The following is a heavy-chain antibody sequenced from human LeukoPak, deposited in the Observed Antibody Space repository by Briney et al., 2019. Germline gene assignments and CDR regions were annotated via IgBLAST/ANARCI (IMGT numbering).Heavy chain of an antibody. CDR3: ARDHSSSWSD. Sequence: EWVAVISYDGSNNYYAASVKGRFTISRDNSKNTLYLQMNSLRAEDTAVYYCARDHSSSWSDWGQGTLVTVSS. CDR2: ISYDGSNN. J-gene: IGHJ4*02. V-gene: IGHV3-30-3*01. D-gene: IGHD6-13*01.